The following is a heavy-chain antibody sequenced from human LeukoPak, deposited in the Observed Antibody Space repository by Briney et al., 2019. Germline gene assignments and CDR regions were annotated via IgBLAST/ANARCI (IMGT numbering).Heavy chain of an antibody. V-gene: IGHV3-48*02. CDR1: GFTFSSYS. D-gene: IGHD3-22*01. J-gene: IGHJ6*02. CDR3: ARGLYDSSGYYWREDIYGMDV. Sequence: GGSLRLSCAASGFTFSSYSMNWVRQAPGKGLEWVSYISSSSSTIYYADSVKGRFTISRDNAKNSLYLQMNSLRDEDTAVYYCARGLYDSSGYYWREDIYGMDVWGQGTTVTVSS. CDR2: ISSSSSTI.